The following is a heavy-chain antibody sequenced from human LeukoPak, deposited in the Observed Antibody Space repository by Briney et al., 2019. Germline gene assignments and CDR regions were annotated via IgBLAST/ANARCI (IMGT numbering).Heavy chain of an antibody. Sequence: SQTLCLTCTVSGGSISSGSHYWSWIRQPAGKGLEWIGRIYTSGSTNYNPSLKSRVTISVDTSKNQFSLKLSSVTAADTAVYYCAGGGWSQFDYWGQGTLVTVSS. V-gene: IGHV4-61*02. CDR3: AGGGWSQFDY. J-gene: IGHJ4*02. CDR2: IYTSGST. D-gene: IGHD6-19*01. CDR1: GGSISSGSHY.